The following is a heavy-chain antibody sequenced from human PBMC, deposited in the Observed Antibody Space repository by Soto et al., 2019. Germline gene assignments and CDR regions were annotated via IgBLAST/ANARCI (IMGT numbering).Heavy chain of an antibody. CDR3: ATAGGFWSGYSPSYYYYMDV. CDR1: GYTLTELS. J-gene: IGHJ6*03. CDR2: FDPEDGET. Sequence: GASVKVSCKVSGYTLTELSMHWVRQAPGKGLEWMGGFDPEDGETIYAQKFQGRVTMTEDTSTDTAYMELSSLRSEDTAVYYCATAGGFWSGYSPSYYYYMDVWGKGTTVTVSS. V-gene: IGHV1-24*01. D-gene: IGHD3-3*01.